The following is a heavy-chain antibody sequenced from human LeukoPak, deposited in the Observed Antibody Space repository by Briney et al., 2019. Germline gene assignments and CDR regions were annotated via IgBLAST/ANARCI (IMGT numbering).Heavy chain of an antibody. CDR3: ATAKQYQHFSFSYYYGMDV. CDR1: GYTLTELS. J-gene: IGHJ6*02. Sequence: ASVKVSCKVSGYTLTELSMHWVRQAPGKGLEWMGGSDPEDGETIYAQKFQGRVTMTEDTSTDTAYMELSSLRSEDTAVYYCATAKQYQHFSFSYYYGMDVWGQGTTVTVSS. CDR2: SDPEDGET. V-gene: IGHV1-24*01. D-gene: IGHD2-2*01.